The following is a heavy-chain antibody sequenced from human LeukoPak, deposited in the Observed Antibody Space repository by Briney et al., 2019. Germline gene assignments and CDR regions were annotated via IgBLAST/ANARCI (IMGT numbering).Heavy chain of an antibody. V-gene: IGHV3-7*01. CDR3: ARENPFSSSSPMWY. D-gene: IGHD6-6*01. CDR2: IKQDGSEK. Sequence: GGSLRLSCAASGFTFSSYWMSWVRQAPGKGLEWVANIKQDGSEKYYADSVRGRFTISRDNAKNSLYLQMNSLRVEDSAVYFCARENPFSSSSPMWYWGQGTLVTVS. CDR1: GFTFSSYW. J-gene: IGHJ4*02.